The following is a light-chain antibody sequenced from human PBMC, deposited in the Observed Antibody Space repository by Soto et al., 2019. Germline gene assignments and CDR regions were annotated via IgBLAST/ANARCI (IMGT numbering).Light chain of an antibody. CDR2: GAS. CDR3: QQYYNSTYT. CDR1: QSVSLS. Sequence: EIVLTQSPATLSLSPGGRATLSCRASQSVSLSLAWYQQKPGQAPRLLIYGASKRASGIPARFSGSGSGTDFTLTISSLEPEDVAVYYCQQYYNSTYTFGQGTKLEIK. J-gene: IGKJ2*01. V-gene: IGKV3-11*01.